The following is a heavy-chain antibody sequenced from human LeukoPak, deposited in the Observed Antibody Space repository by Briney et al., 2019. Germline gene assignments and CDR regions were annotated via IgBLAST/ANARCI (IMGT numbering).Heavy chain of an antibody. CDR2: INSDESIT. CDR3: ARNRGWQQFDY. D-gene: IGHD4-23*01. Sequence: GGSLRLSCAASGFTFSSYWMHWVRQAPGKGLVWVSRINSDESITTYADSVKGRFTISRDNAKNTLYLQMNNLRAEDTAVYYCARNRGWQQFDYWGQGTLVTVSS. CDR1: GFTFSSYW. J-gene: IGHJ4*02. V-gene: IGHV3-74*03.